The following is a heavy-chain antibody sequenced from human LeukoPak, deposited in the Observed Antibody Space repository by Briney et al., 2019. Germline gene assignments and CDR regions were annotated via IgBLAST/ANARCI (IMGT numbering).Heavy chain of an antibody. CDR3: ARLSTVTTSFDY. V-gene: IGHV4-4*07. J-gene: IGHJ4*02. D-gene: IGHD4-17*01. Sequence: SSETLSLTCTVSGGSISSYYWSWIRQPAGKGLEWIGRIYTSGTTHYNPSLKSRVTMSVDTSKNQFSLKPSSVTAADTAVYYCARLSTVTTSFDYWGQGTLVTVSS. CDR1: GGSISSYY. CDR2: IYTSGTT.